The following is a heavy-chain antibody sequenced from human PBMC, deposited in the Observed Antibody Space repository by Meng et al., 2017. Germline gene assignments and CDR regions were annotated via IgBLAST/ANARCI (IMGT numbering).Heavy chain of an antibody. CDR2: IIPIFGTA. CDR3: ASSVVAYSSGWYYAFDI. CDR1: GGTFSSYA. J-gene: IGHJ3*02. Sequence: QVQRVQAGAEVKKPGSSVKVSCKASGGTFSSYAISWVRQAPGQGLEWMGGIIPIFGTANYAQKFQGRVTITADESTSTAYMELSSLRSEDTAVYYCASSVVAYSSGWYYAFDIWGQGTMVTVSS. D-gene: IGHD6-19*01. V-gene: IGHV1-69*01.